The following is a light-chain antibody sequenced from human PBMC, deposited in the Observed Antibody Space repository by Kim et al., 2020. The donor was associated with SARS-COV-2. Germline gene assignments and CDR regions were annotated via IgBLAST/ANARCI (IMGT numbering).Light chain of an antibody. CDR3: SSYTRSSTNYV. Sequence: HSITISCPGTSSDVGSYDYVSWHQQHPGKAPKLMIYAVSNRPSGVSNRFSGSKSANTASLTISGLQAEDEADYYCSSYTRSSTNYVFGTGTKVTVL. CDR1: SSDVGSYDY. J-gene: IGLJ1*01. CDR2: AVS. V-gene: IGLV2-14*03.